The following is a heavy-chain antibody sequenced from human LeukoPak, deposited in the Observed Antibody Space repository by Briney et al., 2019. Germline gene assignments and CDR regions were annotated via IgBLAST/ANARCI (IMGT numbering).Heavy chain of an antibody. V-gene: IGHV4-34*01. J-gene: IGHJ3*02. CDR2: INHSGST. D-gene: IGHD4-11*01. CDR1: GGSFSGYY. CDR3: ARGMIDYSNYAAFDI. Sequence: SETLSLTCAVYGGSFSGYYWSWIRQPPGKGLEWIGEINHSGSTNYNPSLKSRVTISVDTSKNQFSLKLSSVTAADTALYYCARGMIDYSNYAAFDIWGQGTMVTVSS.